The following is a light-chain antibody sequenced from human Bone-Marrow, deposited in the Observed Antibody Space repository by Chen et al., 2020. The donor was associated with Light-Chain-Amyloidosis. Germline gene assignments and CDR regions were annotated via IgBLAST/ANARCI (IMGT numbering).Light chain of an antibody. CDR1: NIGTTS. V-gene: IGLV3-21*02. Sequence: SYVLPQPSSVSVAPGQTATMSCGGNNIGTTSVHCYQQTPGQAPLLVVYDDSDRPSGIPERLSGSNSGNTATLTIRRVEAGDEADYYCQVWDRSSDRPVFGGGTKLTVL. J-gene: IGLJ3*02. CDR3: QVWDRSSDRPV. CDR2: DDS.